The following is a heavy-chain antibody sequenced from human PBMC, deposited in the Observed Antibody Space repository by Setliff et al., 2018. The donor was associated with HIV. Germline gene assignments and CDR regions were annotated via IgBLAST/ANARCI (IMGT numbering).Heavy chain of an antibody. CDR1: GFTFSTYD. CDR3: AKDPFPSGSYSG. J-gene: IGHJ4*02. V-gene: IGHV3-53*01. Sequence: GSLRLSCAASGFTFSTYDMNWVRQAPGKGLEWVSIMYSGAGIYYADSVKGRFTTSRDSSKNTLYLQMNNLRAEDTAVYYCAKDPFPSGSYSGWGQGTLVTVSS. D-gene: IGHD3-10*01. CDR2: MYSGAGI.